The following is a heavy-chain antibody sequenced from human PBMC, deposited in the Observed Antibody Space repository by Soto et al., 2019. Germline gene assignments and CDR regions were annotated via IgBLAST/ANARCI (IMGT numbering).Heavy chain of an antibody. CDR3: ARDSIAVAGTAYYYYYGMDV. J-gene: IGHJ6*02. D-gene: IGHD6-19*01. Sequence: HGESLKISCKGSGYSFTSYWISWVRQMPGKGLEWMGRIDPSDSYTNYSPSFQGHVTISVDKSISTAYLRWSSLKASDTAMYYCARDSIAVAGTAYYYYYGMDVWGQGTTVTVSS. CDR1: GYSFTSYW. CDR2: IDPSDSYT. V-gene: IGHV5-10-1*01.